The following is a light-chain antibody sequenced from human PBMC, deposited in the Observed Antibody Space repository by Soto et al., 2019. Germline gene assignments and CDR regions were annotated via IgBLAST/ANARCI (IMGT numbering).Light chain of an antibody. CDR2: GAS. J-gene: IGKJ5*01. CDR3: QQYSNYVT. Sequence: EIVMTQSPATLSVSPGERATLSCRASQSVSSNLAWYQHKPGQAPRLIIFGASTRATGIPARFSGSGSGTEVILTISSLQSEDFAVYYCQQYSNYVTFGQGTRLEIK. V-gene: IGKV3-15*01. CDR1: QSVSSN.